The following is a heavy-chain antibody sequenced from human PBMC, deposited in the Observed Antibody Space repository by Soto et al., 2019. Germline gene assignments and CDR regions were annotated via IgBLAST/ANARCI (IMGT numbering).Heavy chain of an antibody. V-gene: IGHV3-30*18. D-gene: IGHD3-22*01. Sequence: QVQLVESGGGVVQPGRSLRLSCAASGFTFSSYGMHWVRQAPGKGLEWVAVISYAGSNKYYAESVKGRFTISRDNSKNTLYLQMNSLRAEDTAVYYCAKEWVYDSSGWSFDYWGQGTLVTVSS. J-gene: IGHJ4*02. CDR3: AKEWVYDSSGWSFDY. CDR1: GFTFSSYG. CDR2: ISYAGSNK.